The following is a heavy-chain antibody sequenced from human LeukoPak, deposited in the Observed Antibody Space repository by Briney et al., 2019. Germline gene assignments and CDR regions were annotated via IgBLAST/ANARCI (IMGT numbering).Heavy chain of an antibody. CDR2: IYSGGST. Sequence: GGSLRLSCAASGFTVSSNYMSWVRQAPGKGLEWVSVIYSGGSTYYADSVKGRFTISRDNSKNTLYLQMNSLRAEDTAVYCCARGSITGTTVDYWGQGTLVTVSS. V-gene: IGHV3-53*01. CDR1: GFTVSSNY. D-gene: IGHD1-20*01. CDR3: ARGSITGTTVDY. J-gene: IGHJ4*02.